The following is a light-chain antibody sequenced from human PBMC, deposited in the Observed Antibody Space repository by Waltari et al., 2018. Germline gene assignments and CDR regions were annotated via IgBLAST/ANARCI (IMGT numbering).Light chain of an antibody. CDR1: QNITNNH. J-gene: IGKJ4*01. CDR3: QQYENSPLT. Sequence: EVILTQSPDTLSLSPGARATLSCRPSQNITNNHLAWYQQKPGLAPRLLIYDSSSRATGVPDRFSGSGSGTDFTLTIGRLEPEDYAVYYCQQYENSPLTFGGGTQVETK. CDR2: DSS. V-gene: IGKV3-20*01.